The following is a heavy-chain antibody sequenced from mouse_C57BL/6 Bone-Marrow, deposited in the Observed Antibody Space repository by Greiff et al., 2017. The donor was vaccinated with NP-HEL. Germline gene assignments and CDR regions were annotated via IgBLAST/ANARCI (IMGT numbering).Heavy chain of an antibody. D-gene: IGHD2-1*01. CDR1: GFTFSDYG. Sequence: EVQVEESGGGLVQPGGSLKLSCAASGFTFSDYGMAWVRQAPRKGPEWVAFISNLAYSIYYADTVTGRFTISRENATNTLYLEMSSLRSEDTAMYYCARDGYGNYGPFDYWGQGTTLTVSS. J-gene: IGHJ2*01. CDR2: ISNLAYSI. V-gene: IGHV5-15*04. CDR3: ARDGYGNYGPFDY.